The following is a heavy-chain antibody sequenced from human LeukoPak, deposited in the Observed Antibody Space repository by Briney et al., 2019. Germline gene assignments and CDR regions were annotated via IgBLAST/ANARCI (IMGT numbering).Heavy chain of an antibody. CDR1: GDTFSSYA. CDR2: IIPIFGTA. V-gene: IGHV1-69*13. J-gene: IGHJ4*02. Sequence: ASVKLTCNTSGDTFSSYAISWVRHPPGQGLEWMGGIIPIFGTANYAQKFQGRVTITADESTSTAYMELSSLRSEDTAVYYCARDRDKDFDYWGQGTLVTASS. D-gene: IGHD2-15*01. CDR3: ARDRDKDFDY.